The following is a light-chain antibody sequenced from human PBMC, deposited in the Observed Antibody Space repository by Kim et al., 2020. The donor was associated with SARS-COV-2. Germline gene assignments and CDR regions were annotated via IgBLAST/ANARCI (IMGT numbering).Light chain of an antibody. J-gene: IGKJ1*01. CDR1: QSVSSN. CDR2: SAS. V-gene: IGKV3-15*01. Sequence: EIVMTQSPATLSVSPGERATLSCRASQSVSSNLAWYQQKPGQAPRLIIYSASTRATGIPARFSGSGSGTEFTLTISSLQSEDFAVYYCQQYSHWPRTFGQGTKVDIK. CDR3: QQYSHWPRT.